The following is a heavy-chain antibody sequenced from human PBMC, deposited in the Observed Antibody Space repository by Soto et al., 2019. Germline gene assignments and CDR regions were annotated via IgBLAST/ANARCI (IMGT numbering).Heavy chain of an antibody. J-gene: IGHJ4*02. Sequence: QVQLVQSGAEVKKSGASVKVSCKASGYTFTSHDINWVRQATGQGLEWMGWMNPNSGNTGYAQKFQGRVTMTRNTSISTAYRELSSLRSEDTAVYYCERWDYGYYARFDYWGQGTLVTVSS. V-gene: IGHV1-8*01. CDR2: MNPNSGNT. CDR1: GYTFTSHD. CDR3: ERWDYGYYARFDY. D-gene: IGHD4-17*01.